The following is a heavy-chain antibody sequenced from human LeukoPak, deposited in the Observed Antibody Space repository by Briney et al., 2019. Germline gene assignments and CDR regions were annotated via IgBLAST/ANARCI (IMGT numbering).Heavy chain of an antibody. Sequence: GSLRLSCAASGITFRSDVMSWVRQAPGKGLEWVSITYADGYTFYADSVKGRFTISRDSSKNTLCLQMNSLRAEDTAMYYCARGLRHCDRTSCFQPFDCWGQGTLVTVSS. D-gene: IGHD2-2*01. V-gene: IGHV3-53*01. CDR3: ARGLRHCDRTSCFQPFDC. CDR1: GITFRSDV. J-gene: IGHJ4*02. CDR2: TYADGYT.